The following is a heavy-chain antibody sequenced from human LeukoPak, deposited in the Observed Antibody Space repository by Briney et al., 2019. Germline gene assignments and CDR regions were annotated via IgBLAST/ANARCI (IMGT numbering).Heavy chain of an antibody. CDR1: GFTFDDYA. CDR3: AKDSGGYYSNAEYFQH. D-gene: IGHD1-26*01. Sequence: GGSLRLSCAASGFTFDDYAMHWVRQAPGKGLEWVSGISWNSGSIGYADSVKGRFTISRDNAKNSLYLQMNSLRAEDTALYYCAKDSGGYYSNAEYFQHWGQGTLVTVSS. V-gene: IGHV3-9*01. CDR2: ISWNSGSI. J-gene: IGHJ1*01.